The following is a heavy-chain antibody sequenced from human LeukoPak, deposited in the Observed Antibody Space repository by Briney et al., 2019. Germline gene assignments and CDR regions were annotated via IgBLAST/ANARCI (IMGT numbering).Heavy chain of an antibody. Sequence: GGSLRLSCAASGFTVSSNYMSWVRQAPGKGLEWVSVIYSGGSTYYADSVKGRFTISRDNSKDTMYLQMNSLRAEDTAVYYCARATYYYGSGSYYNSLYYFDYWGQGTLVTVSS. CDR3: ARATYYYGSGSYYNSLYYFDY. CDR1: GFTVSSNY. CDR2: IYSGGST. D-gene: IGHD3-10*01. V-gene: IGHV3-53*01. J-gene: IGHJ4*02.